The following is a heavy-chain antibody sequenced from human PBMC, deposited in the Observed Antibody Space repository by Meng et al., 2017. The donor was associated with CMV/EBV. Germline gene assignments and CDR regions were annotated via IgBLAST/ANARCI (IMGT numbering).Heavy chain of an antibody. CDR1: GFTFSSYS. D-gene: IGHD6-13*01. Sequence: GESLKISCAASGFTFSSYSMNWVRQAPGKGLEWVSSISSSSSYIYYADSVKGRFTISRDNAKNSLYLQMNSLRAEDTAVYYCARGQQQVVDYWGQGTLVTVSS. CDR3: ARGQQQVVDY. V-gene: IGHV3-21*01. J-gene: IGHJ4*02. CDR2: ISSSSSYI.